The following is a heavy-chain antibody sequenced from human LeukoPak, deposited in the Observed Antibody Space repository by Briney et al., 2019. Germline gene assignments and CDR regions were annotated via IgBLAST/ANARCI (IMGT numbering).Heavy chain of an antibody. Sequence: SETLSLTCTVSGVSISSYYWSWIRQPPGKGLEWIGYIYYSGSTNYNPSLKSRVTISVDTSKNQFSLKLSSVTAADTAVYYCVRQGYSYGYYDYWGQGTLVTVSS. CDR3: VRQGYSYGYYDY. CDR2: IYYSGST. D-gene: IGHD5-18*01. J-gene: IGHJ4*02. CDR1: GVSISSYY. V-gene: IGHV4-59*01.